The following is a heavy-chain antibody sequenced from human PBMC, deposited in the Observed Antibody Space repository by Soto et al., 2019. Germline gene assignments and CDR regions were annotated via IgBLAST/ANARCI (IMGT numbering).Heavy chain of an antibody. CDR1: GYTFTSYG. CDR3: ATTAEDTATTQNWFDP. V-gene: IGHV1-18*01. J-gene: IGHJ5*02. CDR2: ISAYNGNT. Sequence: ASVKVSCKASGYTFTSYGISWVRQAPGQGLEWMGWISAYNGNTNYAQKLQGRVTMTTDTSTSTAYMELRSLRSDDTAVYYRATTAEDTATTQNWFDPWGQGTRV. D-gene: IGHD5-18*01.